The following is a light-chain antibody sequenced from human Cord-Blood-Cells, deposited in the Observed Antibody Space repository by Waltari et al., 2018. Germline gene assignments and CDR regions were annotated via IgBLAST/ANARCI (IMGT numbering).Light chain of an antibody. V-gene: IGKV3-20*01. Sequence: EMVLTQSPGTLYLSPGERATLPCRASQSVSSSYLAGYQQKPGQAPRLLIYGASSRATGIPDRFSGSGSGTDLTLTISRLEPEDFAVYYCQQYGSSRTFGQGTKVEIK. J-gene: IGKJ1*01. CDR3: QQYGSSRT. CDR2: GAS. CDR1: QSVSSSY.